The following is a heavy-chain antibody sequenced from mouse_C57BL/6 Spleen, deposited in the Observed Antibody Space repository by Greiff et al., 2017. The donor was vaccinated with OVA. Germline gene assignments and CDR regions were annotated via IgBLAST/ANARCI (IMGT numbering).Heavy chain of an antibody. Sequence: QVQLQQPGAELVKPGASVKLSCKASGYTFTSYWMQWVKQRPGQGLEWIGEIDPSDSYTNYNQKFKGKATLTVDTSSSTAYMQLSSLTSEDTAIYYCAYSSVDFDYWGQGTTLTVSS. CDR3: AYSSVDFDY. CDR2: IDPSDSYT. J-gene: IGHJ2*01. V-gene: IGHV1-50*01. CDR1: GYTFTSYW. D-gene: IGHD3-2*02.